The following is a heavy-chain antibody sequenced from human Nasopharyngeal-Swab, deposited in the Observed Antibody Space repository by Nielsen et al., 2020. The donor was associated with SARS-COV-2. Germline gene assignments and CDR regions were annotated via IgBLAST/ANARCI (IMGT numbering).Heavy chain of an antibody. CDR3: ASGPTVTSPTGFDY. Sequence: GGSLRLSCAASGFTFSSYGMHWVRQAPGKGLEWVAVIWYDGSNKFYADSVKGRFTISRDNSKNTLYLQMNNLRAEDTAVYYCASGPTVTSPTGFDYWGQGTLVTVSS. V-gene: IGHV3-33*01. D-gene: IGHD4-17*01. J-gene: IGHJ4*02. CDR1: GFTFSSYG. CDR2: IWYDGSNK.